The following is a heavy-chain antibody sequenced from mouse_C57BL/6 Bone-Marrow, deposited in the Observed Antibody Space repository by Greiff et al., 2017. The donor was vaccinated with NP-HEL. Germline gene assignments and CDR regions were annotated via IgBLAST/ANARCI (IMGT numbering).Heavy chain of an antibody. J-gene: IGHJ3*01. CDR3: ANWDSY. CDR1: GYTFTSYG. CDR2: IYPRSGNT. D-gene: IGHD4-1*01. Sequence: QVQLQQSGAELARPGASVKLSCKASGYTFTSYGISWVKQRTGQGLEWIGEIYPRSGNTYYNEKFKGKATLTADKSSSTAYMELRSLTSEDSAVYFCANWDSYWGQGTLVTVSA. V-gene: IGHV1-81*01.